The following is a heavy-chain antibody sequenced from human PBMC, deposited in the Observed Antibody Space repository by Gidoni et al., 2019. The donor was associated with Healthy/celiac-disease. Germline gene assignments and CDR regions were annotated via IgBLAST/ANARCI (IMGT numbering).Heavy chain of an antibody. V-gene: IGHV3-23*01. CDR3: AKRDSGWSGDYYYYGMDV. Sequence: EVQMLESGGGLVQPGGSLRLSCAASGFTFSSYAMSWVRQAPGKGLEWVSAISGSGGSTYYADSVKGRFIISRDNSKNTLYLQMNSLRAEDTAVYYCAKRDSGWSGDYYYYGMDVWGQGTTVTVSS. CDR1: GFTFSSYA. J-gene: IGHJ6*02. CDR2: ISGSGGST. D-gene: IGHD6-19*01.